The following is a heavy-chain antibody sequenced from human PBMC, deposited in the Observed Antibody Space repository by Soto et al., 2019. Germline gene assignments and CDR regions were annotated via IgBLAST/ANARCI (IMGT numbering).Heavy chain of an antibody. Sequence: ASVKVSCKASGYTFTGYYMHWVRQAPGQGLEWMGWINPNSGGTNYAQKFQGRVTMTRDTSISTAYMELSRLRSDDTAVYYCARDLIVVVVAASWYFDHWRQGTLVIVSS. V-gene: IGHV1-2*02. CDR3: ARDLIVVVVAASWYFDH. D-gene: IGHD2-15*01. CDR2: INPNSGGT. J-gene: IGHJ4*02. CDR1: GYTFTGYY.